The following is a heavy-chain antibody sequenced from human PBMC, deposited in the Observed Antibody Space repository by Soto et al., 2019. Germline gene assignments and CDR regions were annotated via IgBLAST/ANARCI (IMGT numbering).Heavy chain of an antibody. Sequence: VSLRLSCATSGFTFKDYYMSWVRQAPGKGLEWLASIKQDGSERYYLDSVKGRFTISRDNAKDSLSLQMNSLRGEDTAFYYHARDVGPITSFAEALSGYFDFWGQGTLVAVPS. V-gene: IGHV3-7*03. CDR1: GFTFKDYY. CDR3: ARDVGPITSFAEALSGYFDF. D-gene: IGHD3-3*01. J-gene: IGHJ4*02. CDR2: IKQDGSER.